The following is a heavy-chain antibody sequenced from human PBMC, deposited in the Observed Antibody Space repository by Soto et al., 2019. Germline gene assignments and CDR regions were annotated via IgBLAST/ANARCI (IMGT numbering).Heavy chain of an antibody. CDR1: GGPVGSGYNY. CDR3: ATESGSTYGYFDY. D-gene: IGHD5-18*01. V-gene: IGHV4-30-4*01. CDR2: ISGSGST. J-gene: IGHJ4*02. Sequence: SLTCTVSGGPVGSGYNYWSWIRQSPGKGLEWIGYISGSGSTGYNPSLKNRLTMSVDRSKNQFTLRLTSVTAADTAVYFCATESGSTYGYFDYWGQGTQVTVSS.